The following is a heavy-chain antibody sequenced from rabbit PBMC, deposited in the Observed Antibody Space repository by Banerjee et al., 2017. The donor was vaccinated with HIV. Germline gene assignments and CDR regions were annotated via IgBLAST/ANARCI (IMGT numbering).Heavy chain of an antibody. CDR2: IYAGSSGNT. J-gene: IGHJ4*01. CDR1: GFTFSRYW. Sequence: QSLEESGGDLVKPGASLTLTCTASGFTFSRYWICWVRQAPGKGLEWLACIYAGSSGNTYYASWAKGRFTISKTSSTTVTLQMTSLTAADTATYFCARDLAGVIGWNFNLWGQGTLVTVS. V-gene: IGHV1S40*01. CDR3: ARDLAGVIGWNFNL. D-gene: IGHD4-1*01.